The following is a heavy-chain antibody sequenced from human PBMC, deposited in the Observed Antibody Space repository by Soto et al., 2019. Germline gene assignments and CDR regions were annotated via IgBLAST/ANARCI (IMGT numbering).Heavy chain of an antibody. Sequence: QVQLVQSGAEVKKPGASVKVACKASGYAFTSYVVHWVRQAPGQGLEWMGWINAGNGNTKSSQKFRGRVTITRDTSASTAYMELSSLRSEDTAVYYCARSNTVTNWFDPWGLGTLVTVSS. CDR3: ARSNTVTNWFDP. CDR2: INAGNGNT. D-gene: IGHD4-17*01. CDR1: GYAFTSYV. J-gene: IGHJ5*02. V-gene: IGHV1-3*01.